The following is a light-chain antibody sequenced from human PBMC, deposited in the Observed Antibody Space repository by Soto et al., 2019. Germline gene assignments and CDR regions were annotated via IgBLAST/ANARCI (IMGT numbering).Light chain of an antibody. Sequence: EIVLTQSPGTLSLSPGERAALSCRASQSVGANLAWYQQKPGQPPRLLIYGASSRATGIPDRFSGSGSGTDFTLTISSLEPEDFAVYYCQHRYNWPLTFGGGTKVDIK. J-gene: IGKJ4*01. V-gene: IGKV3-11*01. CDR1: QSVGAN. CDR3: QHRYNWPLT. CDR2: GAS.